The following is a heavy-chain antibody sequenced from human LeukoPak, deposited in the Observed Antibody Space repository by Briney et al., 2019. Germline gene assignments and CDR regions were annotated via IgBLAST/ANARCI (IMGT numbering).Heavy chain of an antibody. Sequence: GGFLTLSCQASGFTFYMYAMSWVRQAPGKGLEWVASMCGTGGCTFYPDSVEGRFTISRDNSKNSLYLRMNSLTAEDTAIYYCAKDRPNFHENSGHYYRRDGDSWGQGTLVTVSS. CDR3: AKDRPNFHENSGHYYRRDGDS. CDR1: GFTFYMYA. D-gene: IGHD3-22*01. CDR2: MCGTGGCT. J-gene: IGHJ5*01. V-gene: IGHV3-23*01.